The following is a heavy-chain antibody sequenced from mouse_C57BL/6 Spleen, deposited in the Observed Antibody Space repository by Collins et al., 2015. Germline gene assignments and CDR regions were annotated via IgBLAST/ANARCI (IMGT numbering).Heavy chain of an antibody. Sequence: QVQVQQPGAELVKPGASVKLSCRASGYTFSSYWMHWVKLRPGQGFEWIGEINPSNGGINYNEKFKRKATLTVDKSSSTAYMQLSGLTSEDSAVYYCTISDYRYDAWFAYWGQGLWSLSLQ. J-gene: IGHJ3*01. V-gene: IGHV1S16*01. CDR3: TISDYRYDAWFAY. CDR2: INPSNGGI. D-gene: IGHD2-14*01. CDR1: GYTFSSYW.